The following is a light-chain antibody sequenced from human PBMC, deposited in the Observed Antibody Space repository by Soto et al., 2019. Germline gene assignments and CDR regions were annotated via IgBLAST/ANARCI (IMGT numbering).Light chain of an antibody. V-gene: IGKV1-33*01. J-gene: IGKJ3*01. CDR2: DAS. Sequence: DIQMTQSPSSLSASVGDRVTITCQASQDISNYLNWYQQKPGKAPKHLIYDASNLETGVPSRFSGSGSVTDFTFTISSLQPEDIATYYCRQYGNLPPFTFGPGTKVDIK. CDR3: RQYGNLPPFT. CDR1: QDISNY.